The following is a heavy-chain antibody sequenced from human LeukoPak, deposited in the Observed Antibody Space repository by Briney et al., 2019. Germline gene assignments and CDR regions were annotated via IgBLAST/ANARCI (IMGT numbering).Heavy chain of an antibody. V-gene: IGHV3-7*01. CDR3: AKWDFFGDYFTFDP. CDR1: GFTFGRDW. CDR2: IKFDESET. Sequence: PGGSLRLSCEASGFTFGRDWMSWVRQAPGKGLEWVATIKFDESETYYVDSVKGRFAVSRDNGQNSLFLQMSSLRVEDTALYFCAKWDFFGDYFTFDPRGLGVLVIVSS. J-gene: IGHJ5*02. D-gene: IGHD2/OR15-2a*01.